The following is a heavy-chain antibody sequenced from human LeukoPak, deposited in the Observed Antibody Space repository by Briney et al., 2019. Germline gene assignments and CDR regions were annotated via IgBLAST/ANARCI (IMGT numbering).Heavy chain of an antibody. CDR2: IWYDGSNK. V-gene: IGHV3-33*01. CDR1: GFTFSSYG. J-gene: IGHJ4*02. Sequence: GGSLRLSCAASGFTFSSYGMHWVRQAPGKGLEWVAVIWYDGSNKYYADSVKGRFTISRDNSKNTLYLQMNSLRAEDTAVYYCARDTYYDSSGYLGYWGQGTLVTVSS. D-gene: IGHD3-22*01. CDR3: ARDTYYDSSGYLGY.